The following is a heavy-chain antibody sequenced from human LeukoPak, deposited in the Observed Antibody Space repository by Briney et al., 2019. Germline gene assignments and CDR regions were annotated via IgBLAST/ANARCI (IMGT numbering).Heavy chain of an antibody. CDR1: GGSISFYY. J-gene: IGHJ4*02. V-gene: IGHV4-4*07. Sequence: PSETLSPTCTVSGGSISFYYWNWIRQPAGKGLEWIGHIYGSGSTNYNPSLKSRVTMSVDTSKNHFSLKLSSVTAADTAVYYCARGLVVVDDWGQGTLVTVSS. CDR3: ARGLVVVDD. D-gene: IGHD3-22*01. CDR2: IYGSGST.